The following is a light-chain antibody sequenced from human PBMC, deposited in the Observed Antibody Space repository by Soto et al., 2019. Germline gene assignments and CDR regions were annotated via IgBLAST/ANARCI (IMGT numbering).Light chain of an antibody. J-gene: IGKJ1*01. V-gene: IGKV3-15*01. CDR2: GAS. CDR1: QSVSSN. Sequence: EIVMTQSPATLSVSPGERATLSCRASQSVSSNLAWYQQKPGQAPRLLIYGASTRATGIPARFSGSGSGTEFTLTNTSLQSEDFAVYYCQQYNYWPTFGQGTKVDIK. CDR3: QQYNYWPT.